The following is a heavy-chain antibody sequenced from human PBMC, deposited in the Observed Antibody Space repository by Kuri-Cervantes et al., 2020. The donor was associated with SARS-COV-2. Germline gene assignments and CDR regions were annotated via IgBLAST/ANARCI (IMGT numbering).Heavy chain of an antibody. CDR2: IIPIFGTA. J-gene: IGHJ4*02. D-gene: IGHD1-26*01. V-gene: IGHV1-69*05. CDR1: GGSFNSYA. Sequence: SVKVSCKPSGGSFNSYAINWVRQAPGQGLEWMGGIIPIFGTANYAQKFQGRVTITTDESTSTAYMELSSLRSEDTAVYYCARERASGWAGDFDYWGQGTLVTVSS. CDR3: ARERASGWAGDFDY.